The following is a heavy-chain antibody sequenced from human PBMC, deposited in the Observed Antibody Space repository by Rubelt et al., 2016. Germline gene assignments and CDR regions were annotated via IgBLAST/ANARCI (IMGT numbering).Heavy chain of an antibody. Sequence: QVQLQESGPGLVKPSETLSLTCTVSGGSISNYYWSWIRQPPGKGLEWIGYVYYSGSTNYNPSLKSLLTLSVDPSKNQFSRKLTSVTAADTAVYYCARRDVTGGLDVWGQGTTVTVSS. CDR1: GGSISNYY. J-gene: IGHJ6*02. CDR3: ARRDVTGGLDV. CDR2: VYYSGST. D-gene: IGHD2-21*01. V-gene: IGHV4-59*08.